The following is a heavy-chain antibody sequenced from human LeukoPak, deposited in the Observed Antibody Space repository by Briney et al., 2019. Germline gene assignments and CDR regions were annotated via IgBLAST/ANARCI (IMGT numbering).Heavy chain of an antibody. Sequence: SETLSLTCTVSGGSISSYYWSWIRRPAGKGLEWIGRIYTSGSTNYNPSLKSRVTMSVDTSKNQFSLRLSSVTAADTAVYYCARAPRPPLGYCSSTSCYDPPRGMDVWGQGTTVTVSS. CDR1: GGSISSYY. CDR2: IYTSGST. J-gene: IGHJ6*02. V-gene: IGHV4-4*07. D-gene: IGHD2-2*01. CDR3: ARAPRPPLGYCSSTSCYDPPRGMDV.